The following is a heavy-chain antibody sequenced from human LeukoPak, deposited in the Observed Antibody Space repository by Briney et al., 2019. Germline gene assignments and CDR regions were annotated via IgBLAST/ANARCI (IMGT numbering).Heavy chain of an antibody. CDR1: GFTFSSYG. J-gene: IGHJ4*02. Sequence: GGSLRLSCAASGFTFSSYGMHWVRQAPGKGLEWVAFIRYDGSNKYYADSVKGRFTISRDNSKNSLYLQMNSLRAEDTAVYYCARDLYDILTGYAQSPAFDYWGQGTLVTVSS. CDR2: IRYDGSNK. V-gene: IGHV3-30*02. CDR3: ARDLYDILTGYAQSPAFDY. D-gene: IGHD3-9*01.